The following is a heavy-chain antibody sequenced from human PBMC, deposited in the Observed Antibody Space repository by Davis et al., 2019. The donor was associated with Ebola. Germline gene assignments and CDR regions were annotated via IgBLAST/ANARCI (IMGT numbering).Heavy chain of an antibody. V-gene: IGHV3-21*01. CDR2: ISSSSSYI. Sequence: GESLKISCAASGFTFSSYSMNWVRQAPGKGLEWVSSISSSSSYIYYADSVKGRFTISRDNAKNSLYLQMNSLRAEDTAVYYCARDSTVTERSYYYYYGMDVWGKGTTVTVSS. CDR1: GFTFSSYS. D-gene: IGHD4-17*01. J-gene: IGHJ6*04. CDR3: ARDSTVTERSYYYYYGMDV.